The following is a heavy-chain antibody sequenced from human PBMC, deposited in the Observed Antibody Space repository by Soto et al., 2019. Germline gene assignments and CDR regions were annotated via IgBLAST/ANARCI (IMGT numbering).Heavy chain of an antibody. J-gene: IGHJ5*02. CDR1: GGSISSGGYS. CDR3: ARAYYSSSSGWFDP. CDR2: IYHSGST. V-gene: IGHV4-30-2*01. Sequence: PSETLSLTCAVSGGSISSGGYSWSWIRQPPGKGLEWIGYIYHSGSTYYNPSLKSRVTISVDRSKNQFSLKLSSVTAADTAVYYCARAYYSSSSGWFDPWGQGTLVTVSS. D-gene: IGHD6-6*01.